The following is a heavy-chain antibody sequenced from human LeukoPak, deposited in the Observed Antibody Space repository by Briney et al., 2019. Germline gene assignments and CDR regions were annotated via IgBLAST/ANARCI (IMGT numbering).Heavy chain of an antibody. Sequence: SETLSLTCAVSGGSISSSNWLSWVRQPPGKGLEWIGEIYHSGSTNYNPSLKSRVTISVDKSKNQFSLKLSSVTAADTAVYYCARGRGYYDSSGPESYYYGMDVWGQGTTVTVSS. CDR3: ARGRGYYDSSGPESYYYGMDV. CDR2: IYHSGST. D-gene: IGHD3-22*01. CDR1: GGSISSSNW. V-gene: IGHV4-4*02. J-gene: IGHJ6*02.